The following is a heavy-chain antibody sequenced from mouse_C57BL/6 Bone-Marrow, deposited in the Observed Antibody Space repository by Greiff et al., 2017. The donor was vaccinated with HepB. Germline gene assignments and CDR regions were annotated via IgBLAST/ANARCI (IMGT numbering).Heavy chain of an antibody. J-gene: IGHJ3*01. V-gene: IGHV1-54*01. CDR2: INPGSGGT. D-gene: IGHD2-2*01. Sequence: QVQLKESGAELVRPGTSVKVSCKASGYAFTNYLIEWVKQRPGQGLEWIGVINPGSGGTNYNEKFKGKATLTADKSSSTAYLQLSSLTSEDSAVYFCASALSTMVTTTGFAYWGQGTLVTVSA. CDR1: GYAFTNYL. CDR3: ASALSTMVTTTGFAY.